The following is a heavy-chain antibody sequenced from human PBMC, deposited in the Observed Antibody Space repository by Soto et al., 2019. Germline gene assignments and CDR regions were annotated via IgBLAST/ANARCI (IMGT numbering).Heavy chain of an antibody. CDR3: ARDLSQVDP. CDR1: GFSFSSYE. CDR2: ISYDGNNK. Sequence: QVQLVESGGGVVQPGRSLRLSCAASGFSFSSYEIHWVRQAPGKELEWVAVISYDGNNKYYADSVKGRFTISRDNSKNTLYLQMNSLIAEDTAVYYCARDLSQVDPCGQGTLVTVSS. J-gene: IGHJ5*02. V-gene: IGHV3-30-3*01.